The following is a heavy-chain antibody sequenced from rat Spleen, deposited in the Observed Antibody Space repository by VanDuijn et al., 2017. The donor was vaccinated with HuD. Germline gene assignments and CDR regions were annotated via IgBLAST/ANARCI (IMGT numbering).Heavy chain of an antibody. J-gene: IGHJ4*01. CDR1: GLSLTSNS. D-gene: IGHD1-2*01. CDR2: IWSNGGT. Sequence: QVQLKESGPGLVQPSQTLSLTYTVSGLSLTSNSVSWIRQPPGKGLEWMGVIWSNGGTDYNSAIKSRLSISRDTSKSQVFLKMNSLQTEDTAMYFCARNGEYYSSYVLDAWGQGASVTVSS. CDR3: ARNGEYYSSYVLDA. V-gene: IGHV2-47*01.